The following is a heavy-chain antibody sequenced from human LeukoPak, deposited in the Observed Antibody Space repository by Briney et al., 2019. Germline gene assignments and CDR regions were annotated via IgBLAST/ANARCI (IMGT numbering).Heavy chain of an antibody. CDR1: GFTFSNYW. CDR3: ARDFWGVYRVDYFDY. Sequence: GGSLRLSCAASGFTFSNYWMSWVRRAPGKGLAWVANIKQDGSETYYVDSVRGRFTISRDNAKKSLYLQMNSLRAEDTAVYYCARDFWGVYRVDYFDYWGQGTLVTVSS. V-gene: IGHV3-7*01. J-gene: IGHJ4*02. CDR2: IKQDGSET. D-gene: IGHD3-3*01.